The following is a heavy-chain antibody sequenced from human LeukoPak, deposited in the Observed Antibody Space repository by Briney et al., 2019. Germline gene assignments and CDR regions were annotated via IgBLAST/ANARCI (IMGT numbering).Heavy chain of an antibody. CDR2: ISGSSGST. CDR3: AKDPTLDTAMVGEYYFDY. D-gene: IGHD5-18*01. J-gene: IGHJ4*02. CDR1: GFTFSSYA. Sequence: GGSLRLSCAASGFTFSSYAMSWVRQAPGKGLEWVSAISGSSGSTYYADSVKGRFTISRDNSKNTLYLQMNSLRAEDTAVYYCAKDPTLDTAMVGEYYFDYWGQGTLVTVSS. V-gene: IGHV3-23*01.